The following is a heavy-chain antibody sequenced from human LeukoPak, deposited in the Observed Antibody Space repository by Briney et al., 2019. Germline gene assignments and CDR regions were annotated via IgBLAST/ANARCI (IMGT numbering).Heavy chain of an antibody. Sequence: GGSLRLSCAASGFTVSSNYMSWVRQAPGKGLEWVAVFYSGGKTYYADSVKGRFTISRDNSKNTLYLLIESLRAEDTAVYYCARESYGTSFDYWGQGTLVTVSS. CDR1: GFTVSSNY. J-gene: IGHJ4*02. CDR2: FYSGGKT. D-gene: IGHD3-16*01. CDR3: ARESYGTSFDY. V-gene: IGHV3-66*01.